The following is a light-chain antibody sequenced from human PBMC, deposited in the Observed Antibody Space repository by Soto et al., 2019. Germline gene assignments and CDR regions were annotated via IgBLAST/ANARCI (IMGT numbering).Light chain of an antibody. J-gene: IGLJ1*01. CDR1: SSDIGSYNR. CDR2: EVN. V-gene: IGLV2-18*01. Sequence: QSVLTQPPSVSGSPGQSVTISCTGISSDIGSYNRVSWYPQPPGTAPKLMIYEVNNRPSGFPDRFSGSTSGNTASLTISGLQAEEEADYYCSLSTSISTYGFGTGTKVTVL. CDR3: SLSTSISTYG.